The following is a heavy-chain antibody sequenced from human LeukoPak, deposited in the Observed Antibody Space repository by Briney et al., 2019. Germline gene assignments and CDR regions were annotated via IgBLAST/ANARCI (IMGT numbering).Heavy chain of an antibody. CDR3: ARSGYCSSTSCTYGMDV. J-gene: IGHJ6*02. CDR1: GFTFSDYY. V-gene: IGHV3-11*06. D-gene: IGHD2-2*01. Sequence: PGGSLRLSCAASGFTFSDYYMSWIRQAPGEGLEWVSYISSSSSYTNYADSVKGRFTISRDNAKNSLYLQMNSLRAEDTAVYYCARSGYCSSTSCTYGMDVWGQGTTVTVSS. CDR2: ISSSSSYT.